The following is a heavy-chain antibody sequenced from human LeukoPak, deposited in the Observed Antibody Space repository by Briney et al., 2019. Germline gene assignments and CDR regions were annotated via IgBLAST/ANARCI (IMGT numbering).Heavy chain of an antibody. CDR3: ARVGWLQPQYYFDY. CDR1: GFIFRDYY. D-gene: IGHD5-24*01. J-gene: IGHJ4*02. CDR2: ISSGGSTI. Sequence: GGSLRLSCAASGFIFRDYYRSWIRQAPGKGLEWISYISSGGSTIYYTDSVKGRFTISRDDAKNSLYLHMNNLRAEDTAVYYCARVGWLQPQYYFDYWGQGTLVTVSS. V-gene: IGHV3-11*01.